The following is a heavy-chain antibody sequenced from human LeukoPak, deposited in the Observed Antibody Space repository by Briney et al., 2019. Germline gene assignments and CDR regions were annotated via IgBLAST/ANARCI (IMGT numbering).Heavy chain of an antibody. Sequence: APVKVSCKASGYTFTGYNMHWVRQAPGQGLEWMGWINPNSGGANYAQKFQGRVTMTRDTSISTAYMELSRLRSDDTALYYCAIVGEAVDYWGQGTLVTVSS. D-gene: IGHD4-17*01. CDR2: INPNSGGA. V-gene: IGHV1-2*02. J-gene: IGHJ4*02. CDR1: GYTFTGYN. CDR3: AIVGEAVDY.